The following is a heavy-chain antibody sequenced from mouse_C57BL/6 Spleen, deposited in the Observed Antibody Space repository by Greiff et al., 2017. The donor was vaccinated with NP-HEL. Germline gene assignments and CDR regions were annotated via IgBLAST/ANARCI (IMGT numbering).Heavy chain of an antibody. D-gene: IGHD1-1*01. CDR1: GYTFTSYW. CDR2: INPSNGGT. Sequence: QVQLQQPGTELVKPGASVKLSCTASGYTFTSYWMHWVKQRPGQGLEWIGNINPSNGGTNYNEKFKSKATLTVDKSSSTAYMQLSSLTAEDSAVYYCARRRITTVVATNYFDYWGQGTTLTVSS. J-gene: IGHJ2*01. CDR3: ARRRITTVVATNYFDY. V-gene: IGHV1-53*01.